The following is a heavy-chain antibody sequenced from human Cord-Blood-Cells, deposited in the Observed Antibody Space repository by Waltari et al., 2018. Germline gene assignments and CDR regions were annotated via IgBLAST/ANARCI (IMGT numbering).Heavy chain of an antibody. CDR3: AKGAGRGFRELFDY. CDR2: ISYDGSNK. D-gene: IGHD3-10*01. V-gene: IGHV3-30*18. J-gene: IGHJ4*02. CDR1: GFTFSSYG. Sequence: QVQLVESGGGVVQPGRSLRLSCAASGFTFSSYGMHWVRQAPGKGLEWVAVISYDGSNKYYADSGKGRFTISRDNSKNTLYLQMNSRRAEDTAVYYCAKGAGRGFRELFDYWGQGTLVTVSS.